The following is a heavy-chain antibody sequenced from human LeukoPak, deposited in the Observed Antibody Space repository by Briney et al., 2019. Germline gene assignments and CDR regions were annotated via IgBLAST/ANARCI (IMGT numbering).Heavy chain of an antibody. V-gene: IGHV1-69*06. CDR1: GGTFSSYA. CDR2: IIPIFGTA. CDR3: ARQPPYYYDSSGYYTY. J-gene: IGHJ4*02. D-gene: IGHD3-22*01. Sequence: SVKVSCKASGGTFSSYAISWVRQAPGQGLEWMGGIIPIFGTANYAQKFQGRVTITADKSTSTAYMELSSLRSEDTAVYYCARQPPYYYDSSGYYTYWGQGTLVTVSS.